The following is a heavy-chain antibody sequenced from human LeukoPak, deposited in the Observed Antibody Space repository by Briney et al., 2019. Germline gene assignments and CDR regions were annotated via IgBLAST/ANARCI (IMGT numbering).Heavy chain of an antibody. CDR3: ARAANYYYGSGSYHV. D-gene: IGHD3-10*01. V-gene: IGHV4-34*01. CDR1: GGSFSGYY. J-gene: IGHJ4*02. Sequence: SETLSLTCAVYGGSFSGYYWSWIRQPPGKGLEWIGEINHSGSTNYNPSLKSRVTISVDTSKSQFSLKLSSVTAADTAVYYCARAANYYYGSGSYHVWGQGTLVTVSS. CDR2: INHSGST.